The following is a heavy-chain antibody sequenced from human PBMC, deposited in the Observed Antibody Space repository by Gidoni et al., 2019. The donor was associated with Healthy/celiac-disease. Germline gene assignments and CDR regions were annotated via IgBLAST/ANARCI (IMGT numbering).Heavy chain of an antibody. D-gene: IGHD3-3*01. CDR1: GYTFTSYD. Sequence: QVQLVQSGAEVKKPGASVKVSCKASGYTFTSYDINWVRQATGQGLEWMGWMNPNSGNTGYAQKFQGRVTMTRNTSISTAYMELSSLRSEDTAVYYCERETYDFWSGSYNWFDPWGQGTLVTVSS. CDR2: MNPNSGNT. CDR3: ERETYDFWSGSYNWFDP. J-gene: IGHJ5*02. V-gene: IGHV1-8*01.